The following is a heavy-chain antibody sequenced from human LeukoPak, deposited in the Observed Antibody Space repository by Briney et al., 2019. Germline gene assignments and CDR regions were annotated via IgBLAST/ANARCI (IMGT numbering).Heavy chain of an antibody. J-gene: IGHJ3*02. D-gene: IGHD3-10*01. V-gene: IGHV4-30-4*08. Sequence: SETLSLTRTVSGGSICSGDYYWSWIRQPPGKGLEWIGYIYYSGSTYYNPSLKSRVTISVDTSKNQFSLKLSAVTAADTAVYYCSTLARGAFDIWGQGTMVTVSS. CDR1: GGSICSGDYY. CDR3: STLARGAFDI. CDR2: IYYSGST.